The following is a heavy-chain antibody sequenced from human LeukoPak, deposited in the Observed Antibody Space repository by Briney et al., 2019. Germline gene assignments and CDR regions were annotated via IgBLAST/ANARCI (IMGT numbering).Heavy chain of an antibody. CDR3: ARNPYGDHSFDY. V-gene: IGHV3-30*04. Sequence: GGSLRLSCAASGFTFGDYTIHWVRQAPGKGLEWLTFISSDGSDKNYADSVKGRFTISRDNSKSTLYLQMNSLSTDDTALYYCARNPYGDHSFDYWGQGAPVTVSS. CDR2: ISSDGSDK. D-gene: IGHD4-17*01. J-gene: IGHJ4*02. CDR1: GFTFGDYT.